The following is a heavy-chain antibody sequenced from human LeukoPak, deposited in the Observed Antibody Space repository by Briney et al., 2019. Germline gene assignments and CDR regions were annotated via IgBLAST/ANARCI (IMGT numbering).Heavy chain of an antibody. D-gene: IGHD5-12*01. CDR2: ISYDGSNK. CDR3: ARGTDIVATRNYFDY. CDR1: GFTFSSYA. Sequence: GGSLRLSCAASGFTFSSYAMHWVRQAPGKGLEWVAVISYDGSNKYYADSVKGRFTISRDNSKNTLYLQMNSLRAEDTAVYYCARGTDIVATRNYFDYWGQGTLVTVSS. V-gene: IGHV3-30-3*01. J-gene: IGHJ4*02.